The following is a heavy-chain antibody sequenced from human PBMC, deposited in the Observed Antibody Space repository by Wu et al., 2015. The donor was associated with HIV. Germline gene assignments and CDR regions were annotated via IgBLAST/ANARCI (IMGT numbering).Heavy chain of an antibody. J-gene: IGHJ4*02. V-gene: IGHV1-2*02. Sequence: QVQLVQSGAEVKKPGASVKVSCKASGYTFSGHYMHWVRQAPGQGLEWMGWINPNNGGTNYVQKFQGRVTMTRDTSISTAYLELSRLRSDDTAVYYCASDPGWWGQGTLVTVSP. D-gene: IGHD2-15*01. CDR2: INPNNGGT. CDR3: ASDPGW. CDR1: GYTFSGHY.